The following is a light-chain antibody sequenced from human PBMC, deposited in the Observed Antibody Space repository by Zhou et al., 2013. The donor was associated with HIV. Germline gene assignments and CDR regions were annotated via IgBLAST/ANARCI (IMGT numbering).Light chain of an antibody. CDR1: QSIGNN. J-gene: IGKJ5*01. V-gene: IGKV3-15*01. CDR2: GAS. Sequence: EIVMTQSPATLSVSPGERVTLSCRASQSIGNNLAWYQQKPGQAPRLLMSGASTRATGIPVRFSGSGSGTDFTLTISRLEPDDFATYYCQQYGNSPITFGQGTRLDI. CDR3: QQYGNSPIT.